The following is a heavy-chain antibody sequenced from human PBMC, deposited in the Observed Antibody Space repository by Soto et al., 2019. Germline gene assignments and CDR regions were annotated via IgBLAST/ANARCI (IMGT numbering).Heavy chain of an antibody. V-gene: IGHV3-43D*04. CDR1: GFTFDDYA. CDR2: ISWDGGST. D-gene: IGHD3-16*02. J-gene: IGHJ4*02. Sequence: GGSLRLSCAASGFTFDDYAMHWVRQAPGKGLEWVSLISWDGGSTYYADSVKGRFTISRDNSKNSLYLQMNSLRAEDTALYYCAKGPNRSTMITFGGVIGPFDYWGQG. CDR3: AKGPNRSTMITFGGVIGPFDY.